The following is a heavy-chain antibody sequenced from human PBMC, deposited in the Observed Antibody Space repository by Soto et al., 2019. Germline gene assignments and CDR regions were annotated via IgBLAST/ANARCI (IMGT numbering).Heavy chain of an antibody. CDR2: INAYNGNK. CDR1: GYXXXXYG. D-gene: IGHD6-13*01. V-gene: IGHV1-18*01. CDR3: ARDSAVAAAGTEGMDV. Sequence: QVQLVQXXXEVKKPGASVKVSCKASGYXXXXYGISWVRQAPXXXXXXXGXINAYNGNKNYAQKLQGRVTMTTDTSTSTAYMELRSLRSDDTAVYYCARDSAVAAAGTEGMDVWGQGTTVTVSS. J-gene: IGHJ6*02.